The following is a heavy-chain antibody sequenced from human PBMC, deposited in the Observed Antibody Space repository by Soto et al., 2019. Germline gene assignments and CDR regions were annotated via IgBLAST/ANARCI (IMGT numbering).Heavy chain of an antibody. V-gene: IGHV3-30*18. J-gene: IGHJ4*02. Sequence: QVQLVEAGGGVVQPGRSLRLSCAASGFTFSSYGMHWVRQAPGKGLEWVAVILSDGNNKFYADSVKGRFTISRDNSKNTLYLHMDSLRVEDTAVYYCAKGRGNYWAIDSWGQRTLVTVSS. D-gene: IGHD1-7*01. CDR1: GFTFSSYG. CDR3: AKGRGNYWAIDS. CDR2: ILSDGNNK.